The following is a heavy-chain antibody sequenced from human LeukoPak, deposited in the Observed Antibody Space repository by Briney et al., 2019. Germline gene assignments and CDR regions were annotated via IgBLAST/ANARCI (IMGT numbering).Heavy chain of an antibody. CDR2: ISSSSAYI. CDR1: GFTFSAYS. CDR3: ARASGDTVDTTTMGSY. D-gene: IGHD5-18*01. V-gene: IGHV3-21*01. Sequence: GGSLRLSCAASGFTFSAYSMNWVRQAPGKGLEWVSSISSSSAYIYYADSVKGRFTISRDNAKNSLYLQMNSLRAEDTAVYYCARASGDTVDTTTMGSYWGQGTLVTVSS. J-gene: IGHJ4*02.